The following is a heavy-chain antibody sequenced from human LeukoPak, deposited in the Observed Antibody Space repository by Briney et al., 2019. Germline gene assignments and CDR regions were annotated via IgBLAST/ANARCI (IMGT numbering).Heavy chain of an antibody. CDR2: IIPIFSTT. D-gene: IGHD2-2*02. Sequence: AASVKLSCKASGGTFSSYAISWVRQAPGQGLEWMRGIIPIFSTTNYAQKFQGRVTITADKSTNTAYMEMSSLRSEDTAVYYCASIRHLPTSVSYYSYYMDVWGKGTTVTVSS. CDR1: GGTFSSYA. CDR3: ASIRHLPTSVSYYSYYMDV. V-gene: IGHV1-69*06. J-gene: IGHJ6*03.